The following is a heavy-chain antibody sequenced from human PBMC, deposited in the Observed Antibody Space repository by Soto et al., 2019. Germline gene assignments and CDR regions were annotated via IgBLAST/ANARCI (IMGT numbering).Heavy chain of an antibody. J-gene: IGHJ4*02. CDR1: GFTFSSYG. CDR2: IWYDGNNR. V-gene: IGHV3-33*01. D-gene: IGHD6-19*01. CDR3: ARGPIAVDF. Sequence: QVQLVESGGGVVQPGRSLRLSCAASGFTFSSYGMLWVRQAPGKGLEWVAVIWYDGNNRYYADSVKGRFTISRDNSKNTLYLQMNSLRAEDTAVYYCARGPIAVDFWGQGTLVTVSS.